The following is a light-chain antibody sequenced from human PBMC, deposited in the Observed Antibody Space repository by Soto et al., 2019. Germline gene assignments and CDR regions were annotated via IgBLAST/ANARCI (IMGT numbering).Light chain of an antibody. V-gene: IGKV3-15*01. CDR3: QQYNNWPPWT. CDR1: QSVSSN. Sequence: EIVMTQSPATLSVSPGERAALSCRASQSVSSNLAWYQQKPGQAPRLLIYDTSTRATGIPARFSGSGSGTEFTLTISSLQSEDFAFYFCQQYNNWPPWTFGQGTKVDIK. J-gene: IGKJ1*01. CDR2: DTS.